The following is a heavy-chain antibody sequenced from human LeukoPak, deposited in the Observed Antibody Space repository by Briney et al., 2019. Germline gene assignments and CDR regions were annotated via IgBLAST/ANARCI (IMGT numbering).Heavy chain of an antibody. CDR2: IYYSGST. V-gene: IGHV4-59*01. CDR3: ARSNYYGSGLDP. Sequence: PSETLSLTCTISGGSLSSYYWSWIRQSPGKGLEWIGYIYYSGSTDCNPSLKSRVTISIDTSKNQFSLKLRSVTAADTAVYYCARSNYYGSGLDPWGQGTLVIVSS. D-gene: IGHD3-10*01. J-gene: IGHJ5*02. CDR1: GGSLSSYY.